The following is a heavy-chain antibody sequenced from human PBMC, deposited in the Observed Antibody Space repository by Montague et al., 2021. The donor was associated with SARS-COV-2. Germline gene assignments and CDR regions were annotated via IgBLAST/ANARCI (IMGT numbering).Heavy chain of an antibody. CDR1: GFSLNTSGMC. Sequence: LALVKPTQTLTLTCTFSGFSLNTSGMCVSWIRQPPGKALEWLARIDWDDDEYYSTSLKTRLTISKDTSKNQVVLTMTNMDPVDTATYYCARMRIAAAGSPFDIWGQGTMVTVSS. CDR2: IDWDDDE. V-gene: IGHV2-70*11. CDR3: ARMRIAAAGSPFDI. J-gene: IGHJ3*02. D-gene: IGHD6-13*01.